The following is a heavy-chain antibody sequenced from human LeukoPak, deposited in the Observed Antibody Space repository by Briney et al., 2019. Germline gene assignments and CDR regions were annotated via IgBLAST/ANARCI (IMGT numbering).Heavy chain of an antibody. J-gene: IGHJ4*02. CDR2: IKQDGSEK. CDR1: GFTFSSYW. V-gene: IGHV3-7*01. D-gene: IGHD6-13*01. Sequence: GGSLRLSCAASGFTFSSYWMSWVRQAPGKGLEWVANIKQDGSEKYYVDSVEGRFTISRDNAESSLSLQMNNLRAEDTAVYYCARADSYSWYGSWGQGTLVTVSS. CDR3: ARADSYSWYGS.